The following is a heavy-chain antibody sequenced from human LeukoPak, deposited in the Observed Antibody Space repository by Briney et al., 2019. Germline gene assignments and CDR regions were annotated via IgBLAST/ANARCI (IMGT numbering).Heavy chain of an antibody. CDR2: INPNSGGT. CDR1: GYTLTDYY. Sequence: ASVKVSCKASGYTLTDYYMHWVRQAPGQGLERMGWINPNSGGTDYTQKFQGRVTMTRDTSISTAYMELSRLRSDDTAVYYCARGEDYGDYGNWFDPWGQGTLVTVSS. J-gene: IGHJ5*02. V-gene: IGHV1-2*02. D-gene: IGHD4-17*01. CDR3: ARGEDYGDYGNWFDP.